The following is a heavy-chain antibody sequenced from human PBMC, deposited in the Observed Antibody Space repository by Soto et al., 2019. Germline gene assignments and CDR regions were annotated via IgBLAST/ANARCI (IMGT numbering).Heavy chain of an antibody. CDR2: ISYDGDNK. Sequence: XGSLGLSCAASGFTFRNYAMHGVRQAPGKGLEWVATISYDGDNKYYTDSVKGPFTISRDNSKNTLYLQMNSLRPEDTAVYYCARPWGQLSTYYYGMDTWGQGTTVTVSS. D-gene: IGHD3-16*01. CDR3: ARPWGQLSTYYYGMDT. V-gene: IGHV3-30-3*01. CDR1: GFTFRNYA. J-gene: IGHJ6*02.